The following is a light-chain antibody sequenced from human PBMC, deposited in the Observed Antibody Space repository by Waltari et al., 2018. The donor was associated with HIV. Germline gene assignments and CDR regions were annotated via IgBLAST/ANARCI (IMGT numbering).Light chain of an antibody. Sequence: QSVLTQPPSAPGTPGQRVTISCSGSNSNIGTEYVYWYHQLPGAAPRLLIYRDNQRPSGVPDRFSGSKSGTSASLAISGLRSEDESDYYCAAWDDSLGGVIFGGGTKLTVL. CDR3: AAWDDSLGGVI. CDR1: NSNIGTEY. J-gene: IGLJ2*01. CDR2: RDN. V-gene: IGLV1-47*01.